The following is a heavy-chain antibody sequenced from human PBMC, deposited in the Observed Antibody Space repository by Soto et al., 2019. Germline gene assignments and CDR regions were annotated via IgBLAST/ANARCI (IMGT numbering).Heavy chain of an antibody. J-gene: IGHJ4*02. V-gene: IGHV3-30*18. CDR1: GFTFSSYG. Sequence: GGSLRLSCAASGFTFSSYGMHWVRQAPGKGLEWVAVISYDGSNKYYADSVKGRFTISRDNSKNTLYLQMNSLRAEDTAVYYCAKPGTYYYDSSGLDYWGQGALVTVSS. D-gene: IGHD3-22*01. CDR2: ISYDGSNK. CDR3: AKPGTYYYDSSGLDY.